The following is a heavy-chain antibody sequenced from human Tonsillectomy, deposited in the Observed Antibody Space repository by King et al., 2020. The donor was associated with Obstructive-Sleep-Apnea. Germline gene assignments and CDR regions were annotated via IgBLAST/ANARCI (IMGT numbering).Heavy chain of an antibody. CDR2: IYHSGST. Sequence: VQLQESGPGLVKPSETLSLTCTVSGYSISSDYYWGWIRQPPGKGLEWIATIYHSGSTHYNPSLKSRVTISVDTSKNQFSLRLRSVTAADTAVYYCARVGPSQTDYWGQGTLVTVSS. CDR3: ARVGPSQTDY. V-gene: IGHV4-38-2*02. D-gene: IGHD3-16*01. CDR1: GYSISSDYY. J-gene: IGHJ4*02.